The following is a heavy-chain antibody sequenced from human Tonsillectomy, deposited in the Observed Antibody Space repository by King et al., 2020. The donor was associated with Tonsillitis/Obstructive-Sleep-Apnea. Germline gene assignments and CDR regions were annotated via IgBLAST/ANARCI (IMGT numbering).Heavy chain of an antibody. V-gene: IGHV1-46*01. Sequence: QLVQSGAEVKKPGASVKVSCKASGYTFTSYSMHWVRQAPGQGLEWMGIINPSGGSTSYAQKFQGRVTMTRDTSTSTVYMELSSLRSEDTAVYYCAKDYSNYDYYYYYMDVWGKGTTVTVSS. CDR2: INPSGGST. J-gene: IGHJ6*03. CDR3: AKDYSNYDYYYYYMDV. CDR1: GYTFTSYS. D-gene: IGHD4-11*01.